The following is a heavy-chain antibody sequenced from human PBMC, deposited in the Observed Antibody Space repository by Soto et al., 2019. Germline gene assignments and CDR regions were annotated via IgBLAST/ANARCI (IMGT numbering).Heavy chain of an antibody. J-gene: IGHJ4*02. Sequence: ASVKVSCKTSGGTFNNYAIYWVRQAPGQGLDWMGGLSAYNGNTNYAQKLQGRVTMTTDTSTSTAYMELRSLRSDDTAVYYCARFSGGSPSDYWGQGTQVTVSS. D-gene: IGHD3-10*01. CDR3: ARFSGGSPSDY. CDR2: LSAYNGNT. V-gene: IGHV1-18*01. CDR1: GGTFNNYA.